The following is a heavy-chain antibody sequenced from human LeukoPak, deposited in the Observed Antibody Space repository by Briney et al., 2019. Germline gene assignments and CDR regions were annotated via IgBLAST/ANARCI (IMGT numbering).Heavy chain of an antibody. CDR1: GFTFSSHD. V-gene: IGHV3-30*18. J-gene: IGHJ4*02. CDR2: ILYDGSNE. Sequence: GTSLRLSCAASGFTFSSHDMHWVRQAPGMGLEWVALILYDGSNEYYADSVQGRFTISRDSSRNTLYLQMNSLRAEDTAVYYCAKDGTGGYYYLDYWGQGTLVTVSS. CDR3: AKDGTGGYYYLDY. D-gene: IGHD3-22*01.